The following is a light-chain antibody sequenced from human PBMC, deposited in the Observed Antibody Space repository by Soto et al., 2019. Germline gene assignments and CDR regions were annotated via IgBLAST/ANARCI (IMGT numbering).Light chain of an antibody. CDR2: VEGSGSY. J-gene: IGLJ3*02. Sequence: QSVLTQSSSASASLGSSVKLTCTLSSGHSSYIIAWHQQQPGKAPRYLMKVEGSGSYNKGSGVPDRFSGSSSGADRYLTISNLQFEDEADYYFATWDSNTKTWVFGGGTKLTVL. CDR1: SGHSSYI. CDR3: ATWDSNTKTWV. V-gene: IGLV4-60*02.